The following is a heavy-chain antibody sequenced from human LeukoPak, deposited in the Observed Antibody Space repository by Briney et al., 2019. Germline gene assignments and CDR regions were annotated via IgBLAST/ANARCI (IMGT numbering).Heavy chain of an antibody. CDR1: GGSFSGYY. CDR3: ARDRGPTDY. Sequence: PSETLSLTCAVYGGSFSGYYWSWIRQPPGKGLEWIGEINHSGSTNYNPSLKSRATISVDTSKNQFSLKLSSVTAADTAVYYCARDRGPTDYWGQGTLVTVSS. CDR2: INHSGST. D-gene: IGHD3-10*01. V-gene: IGHV4-34*01. J-gene: IGHJ4*02.